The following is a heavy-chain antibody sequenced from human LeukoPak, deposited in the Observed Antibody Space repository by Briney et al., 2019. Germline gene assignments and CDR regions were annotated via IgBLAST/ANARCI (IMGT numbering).Heavy chain of an antibody. D-gene: IGHD6-19*01. CDR2: MNPNSGNT. CDR3: ARGSYSSGWYGGLFYYYYMDV. J-gene: IGHJ6*03. V-gene: IGHV1-8*03. Sequence: GASVKVSCKASGYTFTSYDINWVRQATGQGLEWMGRMNPNSGNTGYAQKFQGRVTITRNTSISTAYMELSSLRSEDTAVYYCARGSYSSGWYGGLFYYYYMDVWGKGTTVTVSS. CDR1: GYTFTSYD.